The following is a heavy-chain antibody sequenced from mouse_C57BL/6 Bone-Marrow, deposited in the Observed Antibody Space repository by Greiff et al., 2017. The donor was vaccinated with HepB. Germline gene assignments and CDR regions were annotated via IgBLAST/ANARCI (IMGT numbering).Heavy chain of an antibody. J-gene: IGHJ4*01. CDR3: ARKAYYSNYEAMDY. Sequence: VQLQQSGAELARPGASVKLSCKASGYTFTSYGISWVKQRTGQGLEWIGEIYPRSGNTYYNEKFKGKATLTADKSSSTAYMELRSLTSEDSAVYFCARKAYYSNYEAMDYWGQGTSVTVSS. V-gene: IGHV1-81*01. D-gene: IGHD2-5*01. CDR2: IYPRSGNT. CDR1: GYTFTSYG.